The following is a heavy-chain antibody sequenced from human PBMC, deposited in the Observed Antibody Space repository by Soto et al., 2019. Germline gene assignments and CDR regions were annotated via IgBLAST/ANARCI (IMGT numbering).Heavy chain of an antibody. J-gene: IGHJ6*02. CDR2: MNQDGSEK. CDR3: ASQRVSYAMDV. Sequence: GGSLRLSCTVSGFTFGDYWMTWVRQAPGKGLEWVANMNQDGSEKYYVDSVQGRFAISRDNAKNSLYLQVHSLSAEDTAVYYCASQRVSYAMDVWGQGTTVTVSS. CDR1: GFTFGDYW. D-gene: IGHD1-1*01. V-gene: IGHV3-7*05.